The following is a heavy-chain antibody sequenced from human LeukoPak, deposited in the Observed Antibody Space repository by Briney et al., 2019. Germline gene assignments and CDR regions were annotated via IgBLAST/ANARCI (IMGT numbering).Heavy chain of an antibody. Sequence: GGSLSLSCAPSGLTFSSYAMSWVRQAPGKGLEWASAISGSGGSTYYADSVKGRFTIPRDNSKNTLYLQMNSLRAEDTAVYYCAKDTGGSYTYYFAYWGQGTLVTVSS. CDR1: GLTFSSYA. V-gene: IGHV3-23*01. D-gene: IGHD1-26*01. CDR2: ISGSGGST. J-gene: IGHJ4*02. CDR3: AKDTGGSYTYYFAY.